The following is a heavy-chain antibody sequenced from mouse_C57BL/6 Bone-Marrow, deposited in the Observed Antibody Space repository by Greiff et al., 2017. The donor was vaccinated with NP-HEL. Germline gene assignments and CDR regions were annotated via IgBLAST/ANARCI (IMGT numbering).Heavy chain of an antibody. CDR3: ARRGITTGGYYAMDY. Sequence: QVQLQQPGAELVRPGSSVKLSCKASGYTFTSYWMHWVKQRPIQGLEWIGNIDPSDSETHYNQQFKDKATLTVDKSSSTAYMQLSSLTSEDSAVYYCARRGITTGGYYAMDYWGQGTSVTVSS. V-gene: IGHV1-52*01. D-gene: IGHD2-4*01. CDR1: GYTFTSYW. J-gene: IGHJ4*01. CDR2: IDPSDSET.